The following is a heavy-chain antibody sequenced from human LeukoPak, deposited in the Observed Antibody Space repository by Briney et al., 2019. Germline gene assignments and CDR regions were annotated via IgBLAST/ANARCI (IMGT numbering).Heavy chain of an antibody. CDR1: GGSISSYY. V-gene: IGHV4-4*07. Sequence: PSETLSLTCTVSGGSISSYYWSWIRQPAGKGLEWIGRIYTSGSTNYNPSLKSRVTMSVDTSKNQSSLKLSSVTAADTAVYYCARDVGAPTPGRNDNWFDPWGQGTLVTVSS. CDR2: IYTSGST. CDR3: ARDVGAPTPGRNDNWFDP. D-gene: IGHD1-26*01. J-gene: IGHJ5*02.